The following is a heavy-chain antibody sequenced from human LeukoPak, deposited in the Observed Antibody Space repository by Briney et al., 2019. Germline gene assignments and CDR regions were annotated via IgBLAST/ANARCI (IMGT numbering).Heavy chain of an antibody. J-gene: IGHJ4*02. CDR3: ARDLRRSPRITMVRGIVDY. V-gene: IGHV3-21*01. CDR2: ISSSSSYI. CDR1: GFTFSSYS. Sequence: GGSLRLSCAASGFTFSSYSMNWVRQAPGKGLEWVSSISSSSSYIYYADSVKGRFTISRDNAKNSLYLQMNSLRAEDTAVYYCARDLRRSPRITMVRGIVDYWGQGTLVTVSS. D-gene: IGHD3-10*01.